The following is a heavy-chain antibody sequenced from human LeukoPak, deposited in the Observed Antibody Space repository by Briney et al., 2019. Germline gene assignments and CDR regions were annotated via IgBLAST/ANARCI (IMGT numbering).Heavy chain of an antibody. J-gene: IGHJ4*02. V-gene: IGHV3-21*06. CDR2: ISRNSLYM. D-gene: IGHD3-3*01. CDR1: GFTFGSHA. CDR3: ARDKVGHDFWSGYSDF. Sequence: PGGSLRLSCVASGFTFGSHAMNWVRQAPGKGLEWVSSISRNSLYMYYADSLKGRFTISRDNAKNSLYLQMDSLRAEDTAMYYCARDKVGHDFWSGYSDFWGQGTLVTVSS.